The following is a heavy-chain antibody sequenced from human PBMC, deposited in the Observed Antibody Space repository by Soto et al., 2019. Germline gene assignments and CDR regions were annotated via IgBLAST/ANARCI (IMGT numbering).Heavy chain of an antibody. CDR1: GGSISSSDYY. Sequence: QLQLQESGPGLVKPSETLSLTCTVSGGSISSSDYYWGWMRQPPGKGLEWIGGIYYSGSTYYNPSPESRVTMSVDTSKNQFSLTVSSVTASDTAVYYFARGGSSSYTAFDCWGQGPLVTVSS. D-gene: IGHD6-13*01. V-gene: IGHV4-39*01. J-gene: IGHJ4*02. CDR3: ARGGSSSYTAFDC. CDR2: IYYSGST.